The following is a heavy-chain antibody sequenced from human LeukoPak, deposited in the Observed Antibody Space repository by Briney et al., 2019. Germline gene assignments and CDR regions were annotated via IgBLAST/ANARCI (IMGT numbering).Heavy chain of an antibody. V-gene: IGHV1-46*01. D-gene: IGHD5-18*01. J-gene: IGHJ4*02. CDR1: GYTFTSYY. Sequence: ASVKVSCTASGYTFTSYYMHWVRQAPGQGLEWMGIINPSGGSTSYAQKFQGRVTMTRDTSTSTVYMELSSLRSEDTAMYYCARVSGVVKTTMVTSPEYYFEYWGQGTLVTVSS. CDR2: INPSGGST. CDR3: ARVSGVVKTTMVTSPEYYFEY.